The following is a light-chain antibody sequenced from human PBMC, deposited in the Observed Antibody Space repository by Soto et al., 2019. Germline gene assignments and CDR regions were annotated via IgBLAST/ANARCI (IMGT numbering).Light chain of an antibody. V-gene: IGKV3-20*01. CDR2: SAS. CDR3: QRYSISSPKYT. Sequence: EVVLTQSPGTLSLSPGERATLSCRASQTVNSSYLAWYQQKPGQAPRLLIYSASSRATDIPDRFSGSGSGTDFTLTISRLESEDFQVYYCQRYSISSPKYTLGQGTKLEIK. CDR1: QTVNSSY. J-gene: IGKJ2*01.